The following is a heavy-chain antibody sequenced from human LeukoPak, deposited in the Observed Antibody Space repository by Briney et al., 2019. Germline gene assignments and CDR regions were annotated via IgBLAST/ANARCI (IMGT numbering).Heavy chain of an antibody. CDR1: GFTFSYYG. CDR3: AKDGLAAAGWFDY. J-gene: IGHJ4*02. CDR2: ISYDGSSK. Sequence: PGGSLRLSCAASGFTFSYYGMHWVRQAPAKGLQWVAVISYDGSSKYYADSVRGGFTISRDNSKNTLYLQMNSLRAEDTAVYYCAKDGLAAAGWFDYWGQGTLVTVSS. D-gene: IGHD6-13*01. V-gene: IGHV3-30*18.